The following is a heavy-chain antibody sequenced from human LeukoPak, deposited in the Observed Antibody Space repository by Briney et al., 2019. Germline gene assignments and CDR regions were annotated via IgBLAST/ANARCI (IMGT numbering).Heavy chain of an antibody. CDR3: AKGGDYGDYYFDY. J-gene: IGHJ4*02. V-gene: IGHV3-30*02. CDR1: GFTISSYG. D-gene: IGHD4-17*01. Sequence: GGSLRLSCAASGFTISSYGMHWVRQAPGKGLEWVAFIRYDGSNKYYADSVKGRFTISRDNSKNTLYLQMNSLRAEDTAVYYCAKGGDYGDYYFDYWGQGTLVTVSS. CDR2: IRYDGSNK.